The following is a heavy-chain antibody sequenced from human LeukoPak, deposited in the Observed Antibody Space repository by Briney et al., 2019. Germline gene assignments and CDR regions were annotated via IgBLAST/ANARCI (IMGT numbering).Heavy chain of an antibody. V-gene: IGHV3-23*01. CDR2: ISGSGGST. CDR3: AKDQSATVTPGGDY. CDR1: GFTFSSYA. D-gene: IGHD4-17*01. Sequence: GGSLRLSGAASGFTFSSYAMSWVRQAPGKGLEWVSAISGSGGSTYYADSVKGRFTISRDNSKNTLYLQMNSLRAEDTAVYYCAKDQSATVTPGGDYWGQGTLVTVSS. J-gene: IGHJ4*02.